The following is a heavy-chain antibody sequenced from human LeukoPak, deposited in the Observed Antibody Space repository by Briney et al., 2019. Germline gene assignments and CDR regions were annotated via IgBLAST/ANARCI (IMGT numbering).Heavy chain of an antibody. V-gene: IGHV3-21*01. CDR2: ISSSSSYI. CDR3: ARYPGIAAAGY. D-gene: IGHD6-13*01. CDR1: GFTFSSYS. J-gene: IGHJ4*02. Sequence: GGSLRLYCAASGFTFSSYSMNWVRQAPGKGLEWVSSISSSSSYIYYADSVKGRFTISRDNAKNSLYLQMNSLRAEDTAVYYCARYPGIAAAGYWGQGTLVTVSS.